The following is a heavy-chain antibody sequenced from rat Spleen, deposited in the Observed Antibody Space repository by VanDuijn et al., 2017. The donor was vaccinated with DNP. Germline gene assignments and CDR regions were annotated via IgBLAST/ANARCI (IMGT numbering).Heavy chain of an antibody. J-gene: IGHJ2*01. D-gene: IGHD2-3*01. CDR2: INGDGGNT. CDR1: GFTFSSYW. Sequence: EVQLVESGGGSVQPGRSLKLSCAASGFTFSSYWMYWIRQAPGKGLEWVASINGDGGNTYYPDSVKGRLTISRDNAENTVYLQMNSLRSEDTATYYCVKGGYYYFDYWSQGVMVTVSS. V-gene: IGHV5-58*01. CDR3: VKGGYYYFDY.